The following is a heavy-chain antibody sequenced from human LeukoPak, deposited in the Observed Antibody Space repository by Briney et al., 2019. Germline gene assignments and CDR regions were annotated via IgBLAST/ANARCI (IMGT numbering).Heavy chain of an antibody. CDR3: ARDGGEVVTVDY. CDR1: GGSISSSSYY. D-gene: IGHD3-22*01. J-gene: IGHJ4*02. CDR2: IYYSGST. Sequence: SETLSLTCTVSGGSISSSSYYWGWIRQPPGKGLEWIGSIYYSGSTYYNPSLKSRVTISVDTSKNQFSLKLSSVTAADTAVYYCARDGGEVVTVDYWGQGTLVTVSS. V-gene: IGHV4-39*07.